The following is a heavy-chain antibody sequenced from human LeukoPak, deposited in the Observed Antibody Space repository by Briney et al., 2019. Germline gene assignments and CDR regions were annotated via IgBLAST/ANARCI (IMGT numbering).Heavy chain of an antibody. D-gene: IGHD6-13*01. Sequence: GGSLRLSCAASGLTFSSYSMNWVRQAPGKGLEWVSSISSSSSYIYYADSVKGRFTISRDNAKNSLYLQMNSLRAEDTAVYYCARDGSSWSDWSDPWGQGTLVTVSS. CDR1: GLTFSSYS. CDR3: ARDGSSWSDWSDP. CDR2: ISSSSSYI. J-gene: IGHJ5*02. V-gene: IGHV3-21*01.